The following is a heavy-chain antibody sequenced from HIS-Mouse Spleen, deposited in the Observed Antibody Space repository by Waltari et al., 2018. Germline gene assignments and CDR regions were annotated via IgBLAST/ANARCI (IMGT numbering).Heavy chain of an antibody. CDR3: AGRLTMVRGVTNFDY. V-gene: IGHV1-2*06. CDR2: IKPNSGGT. J-gene: IGHJ4*02. D-gene: IGHD3-10*01. CDR1: GYTFTGYY. Sequence: QVQLVQSGAEVKKPGASVKVSCKASGYTFTGYYMHWVRQAPVQGLEWMGRIKPNSGGTNYAQKFQGRVTMTTDTSISTAYMELSRLRSDDTAVYYCAGRLTMVRGVTNFDYWGQGTLVTVSS.